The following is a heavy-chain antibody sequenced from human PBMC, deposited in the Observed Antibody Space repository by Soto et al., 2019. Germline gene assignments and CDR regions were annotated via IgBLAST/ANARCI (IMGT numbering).Heavy chain of an antibody. D-gene: IGHD3-22*01. Sequence: PGGSLRLSCAASGFTFSSYGMHWVRQAPGKGLEWVAVISYDGSNKYYADSVKGRFTISRDNSKNTLYLQMNSLRAEDTAVYHCAKDVYYYDSSGYYPPNYYYYGMDVWGQGTTVTVSS. CDR3: AKDVYYYDSSGYYPPNYYYYGMDV. J-gene: IGHJ6*02. V-gene: IGHV3-30*18. CDR2: ISYDGSNK. CDR1: GFTFSSYG.